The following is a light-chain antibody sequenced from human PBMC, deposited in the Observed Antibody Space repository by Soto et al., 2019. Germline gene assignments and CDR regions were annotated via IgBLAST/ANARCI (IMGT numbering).Light chain of an antibody. V-gene: IGKV3-15*01. CDR1: QSVSSN. CDR3: QQYNNWPPSYT. CDR2: GAS. J-gene: IGKJ2*01. Sequence: EIVMTQSPATLSVSPGERATLSCRASQSVSSNLAWYQQKPGQAPRLLIYGASTRATGIPARFSGSGSGTELTLTISSLQSENFSCYYCQQYNNWPPSYTFGQGTQLEIK.